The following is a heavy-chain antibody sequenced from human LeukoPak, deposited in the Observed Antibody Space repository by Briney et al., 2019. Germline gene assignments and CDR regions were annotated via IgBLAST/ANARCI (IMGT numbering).Heavy chain of an antibody. CDR1: GFTFSSYA. V-gene: IGHV3-23*01. J-gene: IGHJ4*02. CDR3: AKDRVAGYGGVTVTDDY. D-gene: IGHD4-17*01. CDR2: ISGSGGST. Sequence: GGTLRLSCAASGFTFSSYAMSWVRQAPGKGLEWVSAISGSGGSTYYADPVKGRSTISRDNSKNTPHLQMNSLRAEDTAVYNCAKDRVAGYGGVTVTDDYWGQGTLVTVSS.